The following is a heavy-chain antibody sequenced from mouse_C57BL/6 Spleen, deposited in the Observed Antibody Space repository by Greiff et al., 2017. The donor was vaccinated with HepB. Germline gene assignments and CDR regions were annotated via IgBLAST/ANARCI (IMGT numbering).Heavy chain of an antibody. Sequence: VQLQQSGPELVKPGASVKISCKASGYAFSSSWMNWVKQRPGKGLEWIGRIYPGDGDTNYNGKFKGKATLTADKSSSTAYMQLSSLTSEDSAVYFCAREENDGYSLFAYWGQGTLVTVSA. CDR1: GYAFSSSW. V-gene: IGHV1-82*01. CDR2: IYPGDGDT. CDR3: AREENDGYSLFAY. J-gene: IGHJ3*01. D-gene: IGHD2-3*01.